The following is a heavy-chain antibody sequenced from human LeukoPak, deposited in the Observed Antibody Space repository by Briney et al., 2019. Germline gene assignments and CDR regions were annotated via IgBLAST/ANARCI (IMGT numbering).Heavy chain of an antibody. CDR2: IYPGDSDT. D-gene: IGHD3-16*01. Sequence: GESLKISCQGSGYSFTSYWIGWVRQMPGKGLEWMGIIYPGDSDTRYSPSFQGQVTISADKSISTAYLQWSSLKASDTAMYYCARLRLGDYYYYYMDVWGKGTTVTVSS. J-gene: IGHJ6*03. V-gene: IGHV5-51*01. CDR3: ARLRLGDYYYYYMDV. CDR1: GYSFTSYW.